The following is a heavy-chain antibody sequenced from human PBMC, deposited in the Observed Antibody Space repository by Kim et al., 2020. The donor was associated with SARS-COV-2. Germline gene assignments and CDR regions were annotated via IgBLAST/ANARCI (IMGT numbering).Heavy chain of an antibody. CDR3: ARLRSGYDGGMYAFDI. V-gene: IGHV5-51*01. J-gene: IGHJ3*02. CDR2: IYPGDSDT. CDR1: GYSFTSYW. Sequence: GESLKISCKGSGYSFTSYWIGWVRQMPGKGLEWMGIIYPGDSDTRYSPSFQGQVTISADKSISTAYLQWSSLKASDTAMYYCARLRSGYDGGMYAFDIWGQGTMVTVSS. D-gene: IGHD5-12*01.